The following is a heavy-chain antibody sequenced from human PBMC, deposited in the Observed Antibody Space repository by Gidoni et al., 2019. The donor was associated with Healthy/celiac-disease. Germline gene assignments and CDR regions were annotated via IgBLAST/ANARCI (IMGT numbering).Heavy chain of an antibody. CDR1: GGTFSSYA. CDR3: ARVRSGYGSGSRNWFDP. Sequence: QVQLVQSGAEVKKPGSSVTVSCKASGGTFSSYAISWVRQAPGQGLEWLGGIIPIFGTANYAQKFQGRVTITADESTSTAYMELSSLRPEDTAVYYCARVRSGYGSGSRNWFDPWGQGTLVTVSS. V-gene: IGHV1-69*01. CDR2: IIPIFGTA. D-gene: IGHD3-10*01. J-gene: IGHJ5*02.